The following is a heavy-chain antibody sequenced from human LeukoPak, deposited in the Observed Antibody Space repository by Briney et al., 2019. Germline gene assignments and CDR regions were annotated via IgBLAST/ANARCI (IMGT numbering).Heavy chain of an antibody. J-gene: IGHJ5*02. V-gene: IGHV4-4*07. D-gene: IGHD5-12*01. CDR2: IYTSGSS. CDR1: GGSISGYY. CDR3: AREVDSGYVRT. Sequence: SETLSLTCTVSGGSISGYYWSWIRQPAGKGLEWIGRIYTSGSSYYNPSLKSRVTISVDTSKNQFSLKLSSVTAADTAVYYCAREVDSGYVRTWGQGTLVTVSS.